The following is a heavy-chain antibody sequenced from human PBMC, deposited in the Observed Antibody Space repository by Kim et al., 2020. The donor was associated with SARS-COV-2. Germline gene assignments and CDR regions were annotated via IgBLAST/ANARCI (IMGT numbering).Heavy chain of an antibody. V-gene: IGHV4-31*02. Sequence: SRVTISVDTSKNQFSLKLSSVTAADTAVYYCARVWYYGSGSYWAANWFDPWGQGTLVTVSS. J-gene: IGHJ5*02. CDR3: ARVWYYGSGSYWAANWFDP. D-gene: IGHD3-10*01.